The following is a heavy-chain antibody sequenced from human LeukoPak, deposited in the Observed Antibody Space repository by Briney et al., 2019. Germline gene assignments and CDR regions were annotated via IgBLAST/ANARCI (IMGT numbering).Heavy chain of an antibody. D-gene: IGHD1-1*01. CDR3: ARGDDFSGDH. V-gene: IGHV3-7*04. J-gene: IGHJ4*02. CDR2: IHPEGNEK. CDR1: GFTFSNFW. Sequence: GGSLRLSCAVSGFTFSNFWMSCVRQAPGRGLEWVANIHPEGNEKYHVESVKGRFIISRDNTKNLLFLQMNGLRVEDTAVYYCARGDDFSGDHWGQGTLVTVSS.